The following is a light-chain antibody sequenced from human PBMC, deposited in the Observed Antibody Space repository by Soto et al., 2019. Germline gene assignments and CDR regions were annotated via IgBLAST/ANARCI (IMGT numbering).Light chain of an antibody. V-gene: IGKV3-15*01. J-gene: IGKJ5*01. CDR1: QSVSSN. CDR2: GAA. Sequence: EIVMTQSPATLSVSPGERATLSCRASQSVSSNLAWYQQKPGQAPRLLMFGAAIRATGIPARFSGSGSGTEFTLTISSLQSEDFAVYYCQQYNSWPPITFGQGTRLENK. CDR3: QQYNSWPPIT.